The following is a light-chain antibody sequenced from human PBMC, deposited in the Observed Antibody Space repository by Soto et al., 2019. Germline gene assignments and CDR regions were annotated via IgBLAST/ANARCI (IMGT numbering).Light chain of an antibody. CDR3: AAWDDSLNGPL. V-gene: IGLV1-44*01. CDR1: SSNIGGNT. Sequence: QAVLTQPPSASGTPGQRVTISCSGSSSNIGGNTVNWYQQLPGTAPKLLIYSNNQWPSGVPDRFSGSKSGTSASLAISGLQSEDEADYYCAAWDDSLNGPLFGTGTKLTVL. J-gene: IGLJ1*01. CDR2: SNN.